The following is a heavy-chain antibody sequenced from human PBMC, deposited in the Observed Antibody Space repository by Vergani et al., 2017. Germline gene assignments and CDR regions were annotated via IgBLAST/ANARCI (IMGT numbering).Heavy chain of an antibody. CDR3: ARGKRVVPAAANYYMDV. D-gene: IGHD2-2*01. Sequence: QVQLQESGPGLVKPSQTLSLTWTVSGGSFSGYYWSWIRQPPGKGLEWIGEINHSGSTNYNPSLKSRVTISVDTSKNQFSLKLSSVTAADTAVYYCARGKRVVPAAANYYMDVWGKGTTVTVSS. J-gene: IGHJ6*03. CDR2: INHSGST. V-gene: IGHV4-34*09. CDR1: GGSFSGYY.